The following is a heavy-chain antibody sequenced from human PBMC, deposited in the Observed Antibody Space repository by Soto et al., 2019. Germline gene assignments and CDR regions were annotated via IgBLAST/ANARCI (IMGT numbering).Heavy chain of an antibody. D-gene: IGHD5-12*01. Sequence: SVKVSCKASGDGFSSYAMSWVRQAPGQGLEWMGGIVPIFGSRNYAQKLQGRVTITADESTSTVYMELTSLTYDDTAIYYCARDGDSGTYEYWGQGTLVTVSS. J-gene: IGHJ4*02. CDR3: ARDGDSGTYEY. CDR2: IVPIFGSR. CDR1: GDGFSSYA. V-gene: IGHV1-69*13.